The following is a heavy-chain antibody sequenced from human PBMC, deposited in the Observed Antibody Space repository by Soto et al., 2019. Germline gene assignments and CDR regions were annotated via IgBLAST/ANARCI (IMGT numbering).Heavy chain of an antibody. CDR3: ARDLYSSGWHYYYYYGMDV. J-gene: IGHJ6*02. D-gene: IGHD6-19*01. Sequence: ASVKVSCKASGGTFSSYTISWVRQAPGQGLEWMGRISANNGNTNYAQKLQGRVTMTTDTSTSTAYMELRSLRSDDTAVYYCARDLYSSGWHYYYYYGMDVWGQGTTVTVSS. CDR2: ISANNGNT. V-gene: IGHV1-18*01. CDR1: GGTFSSYT.